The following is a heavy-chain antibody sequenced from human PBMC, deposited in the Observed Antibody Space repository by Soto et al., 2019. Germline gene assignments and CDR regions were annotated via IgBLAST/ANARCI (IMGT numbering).Heavy chain of an antibody. D-gene: IGHD4-17*01. V-gene: IGHV2-5*02. Sequence: ESGPTLVNPTQTLTLTCTFSGFSLSTSGVGVGWIRQPPGKALEWLALIYWDDDKRYSPSLKSRLTITKDTSKNQVVLTMTNMDPVDTATYYCVHVPVTTKDNDAFDIWGQRTMVTVSS. CDR2: IYWDDDK. CDR1: GFSLSTSGVG. J-gene: IGHJ3*02. CDR3: VHVPVTTKDNDAFDI.